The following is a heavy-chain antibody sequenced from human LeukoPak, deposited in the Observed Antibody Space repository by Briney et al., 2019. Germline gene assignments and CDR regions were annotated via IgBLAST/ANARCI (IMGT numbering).Heavy chain of an antibody. CDR3: ARGVRVRGVIITYYFDY. CDR1: GGSISSYY. CDR2: IYYSGST. J-gene: IGHJ4*02. D-gene: IGHD3-10*01. Sequence: SETLSLTCTVSGGSISSYYWSWIRQPPGKGLEWIGYIYYSGSTNYNPSLKSRVTISVDTSKNQFSLKLSSVTAADTAVYYCARGVRVRGVIITYYFDYWGQGTLVTVSS. V-gene: IGHV4-59*01.